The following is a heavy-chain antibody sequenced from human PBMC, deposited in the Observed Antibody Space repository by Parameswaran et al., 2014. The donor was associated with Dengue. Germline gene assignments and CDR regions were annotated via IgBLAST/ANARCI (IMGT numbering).Heavy chain of an antibody. CDR2: IKSKTDGGTT. D-gene: IGHD5-12*01. V-gene: IGHV3-15*01. Sequence: WIRQPPGKGLEWVGRIKSKTDGGTTDYAAPVKGRFTISRDDSKNTLYLQMNSLKTEDTAVYYCTTGLNSGYDYWGQGTLVTVSS. J-gene: IGHJ4*02. CDR3: TTGLNSGYDY.